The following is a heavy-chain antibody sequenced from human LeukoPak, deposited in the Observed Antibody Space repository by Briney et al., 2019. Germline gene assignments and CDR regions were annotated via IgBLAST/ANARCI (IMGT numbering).Heavy chain of an antibody. J-gene: IGHJ3*02. CDR3: ARDSASTGYMDAFDI. V-gene: IGHV4-61*08. CDR2: IYYSGST. Sequence: SETLSLPCTVSGGSVTSSGYYWSWVRQPPGKGLEYIVYIYYSGSTNYNPSLKSRVTISVDTSKNQFSLKLRSVTAADTAVYYCARDSASTGYMDAFDIWGQGTMVTVSS. D-gene: IGHD3-22*01. CDR1: GGSVTSSGYY.